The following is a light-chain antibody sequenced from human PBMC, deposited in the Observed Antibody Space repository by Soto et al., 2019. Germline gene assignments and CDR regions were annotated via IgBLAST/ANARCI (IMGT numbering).Light chain of an antibody. CDR3: QQYDNLLFT. V-gene: IGKV3-11*01. Sequence: EIVLTQSPATLSLSPGDSATLSCRASQSVRTYVAWYQQKPGQPPKLLIYDASNRASGVPVRFRGSGSGTDFTFTISSLQPEDFATYYCQQYDNLLFTFGPGTKVDVK. CDR1: QSVRTY. CDR2: DAS. J-gene: IGKJ3*01.